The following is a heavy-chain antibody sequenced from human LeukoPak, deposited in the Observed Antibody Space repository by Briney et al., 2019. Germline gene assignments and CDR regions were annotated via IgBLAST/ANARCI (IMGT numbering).Heavy chain of an antibody. J-gene: IGHJ3*02. Sequence: PGGSLRLSCTASGSTFSSYAMSWVRQAPGKGLEWVSAITGSGGSTYYADSVKGRFTISRDNSKNTLYLQMNSLRAEDTAVYYCAKGQIVVPAAILGAAFDIWGQGTMVTVSS. V-gene: IGHV3-23*01. CDR1: GSTFSSYA. D-gene: IGHD2-2*02. CDR2: ITGSGGST. CDR3: AKGQIVVPAAILGAAFDI.